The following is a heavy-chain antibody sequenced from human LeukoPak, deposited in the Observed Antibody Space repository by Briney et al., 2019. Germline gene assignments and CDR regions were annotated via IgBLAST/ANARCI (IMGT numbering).Heavy chain of an antibody. CDR1: GYIFTDYA. CDR3: ARAPYCSGGSCYSGFDY. Sequence: ASVKVSCKASGYIFTDYAIHWLRQAPGQRPEWMGWMNGGNGNTKYSQKFQGRITLIRDTSAATAYMELRSLRSDDTAVYYCARAPYCSGGSCYSGFDYWGQGTLVTVSS. V-gene: IGHV1-3*01. CDR2: MNGGNGNT. J-gene: IGHJ4*02. D-gene: IGHD2-15*01.